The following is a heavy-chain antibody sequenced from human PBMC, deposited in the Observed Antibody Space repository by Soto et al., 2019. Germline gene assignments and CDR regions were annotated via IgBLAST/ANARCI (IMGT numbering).Heavy chain of an antibody. CDR2: ISYDGSNK. CDR1: GFTFSSYG. D-gene: IGHD3-16*01. V-gene: IGHV3-30*18. Sequence: QVQLVESGGGVVQPGRSLRLSCAASGFTFSSYGMHWVRQAPGKGLEWVAVISYDGSNKYYADSVKGRFTISRDNSKNTLYLQMNSLRAEDTAVYYCAKWGKGPYYYYGMDVWGQGTTVTVSS. CDR3: AKWGKGPYYYYGMDV. J-gene: IGHJ6*02.